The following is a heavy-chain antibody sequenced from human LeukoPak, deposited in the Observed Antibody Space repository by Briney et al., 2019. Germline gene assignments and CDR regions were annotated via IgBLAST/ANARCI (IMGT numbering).Heavy chain of an antibody. Sequence: ASVKVSYKASGGTFSSYTISWVRQAPGQGLEWMGRIIPILGIANYAQKFQGRVTITADKSTSTAYMELSSLRSEDTAVYYCARSLYSGYDYYFDYWGQGTLVTVSS. V-gene: IGHV1-69*02. CDR1: GGTFSSYT. CDR2: IIPILGIA. CDR3: ARSLYSGYDYYFDY. D-gene: IGHD5-12*01. J-gene: IGHJ4*02.